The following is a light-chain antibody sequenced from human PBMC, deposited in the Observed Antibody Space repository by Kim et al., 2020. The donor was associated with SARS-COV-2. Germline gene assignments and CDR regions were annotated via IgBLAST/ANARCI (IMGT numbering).Light chain of an antibody. CDR3: QKCDSAPWT. V-gene: IGKV1-27*01. CDR2: AAS. CDR1: QDISNY. J-gene: IGKJ1*01. Sequence: SASVGDRVTITCRASQDISNYLAWFQLKPGKAPKLLIYAASALQPGVPSRFSGSGSGTDFILTVTSLQPEDVATYYCQKCDSAPWTFGQGTKLEI.